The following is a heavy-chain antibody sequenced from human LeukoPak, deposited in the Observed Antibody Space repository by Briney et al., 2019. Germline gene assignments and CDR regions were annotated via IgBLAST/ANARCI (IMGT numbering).Heavy chain of an antibody. V-gene: IGHV1-2*02. CDR2: INPNSGGT. CDR1: GYTFTSYA. CDR3: ASFNYYDSSGYELSINAIDY. D-gene: IGHD3-22*01. J-gene: IGHJ4*02. Sequence: ASVKVSCKASGYTFTSYAMNWVRQAPGQGLEWMGWINPNSGGTNYAQKFQGRVTMTRDTSISTAYMELSRLRSDDTAVYYCASFNYYDSSGYELSINAIDYWGQGTLVTVSS.